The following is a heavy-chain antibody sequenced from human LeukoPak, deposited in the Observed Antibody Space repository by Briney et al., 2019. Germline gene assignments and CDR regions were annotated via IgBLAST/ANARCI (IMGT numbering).Heavy chain of an antibody. V-gene: IGHV3-74*01. D-gene: IGHD4-17*01. Sequence: GGSLRLSCAVSGFTFSSYWMHWVRQAPGKGLVWVSRINSDGSTTSYADSVKGRFTISRDNAKNTLYLQMNSLRAEDTAVYYCARGRDYGDYFDYWGQGTLVTVSS. J-gene: IGHJ4*02. CDR2: INSDGSTT. CDR1: GFTFSSYW. CDR3: ARGRDYGDYFDY.